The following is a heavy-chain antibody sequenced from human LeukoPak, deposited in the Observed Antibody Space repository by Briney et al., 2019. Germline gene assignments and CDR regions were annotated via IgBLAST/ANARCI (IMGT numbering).Heavy chain of an antibody. CDR3: ARDLSGTGATTLAY. J-gene: IGHJ4*02. Sequence: SQTLSLTCTVSGGSISRGTYYWSWIRQPAGKGPQWIGRISTSGSTHYNPSLESRLTISIDTSKDQFSLKLSSVTAVDTAVYYCARDLSGTGATTLAYWGLGTLVTVSS. CDR2: ISTSGST. V-gene: IGHV4-61*02. CDR1: GGSISRGTYY. D-gene: IGHD1-26*01.